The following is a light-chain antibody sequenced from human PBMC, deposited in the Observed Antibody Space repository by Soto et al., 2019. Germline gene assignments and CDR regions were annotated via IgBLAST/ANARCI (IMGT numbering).Light chain of an antibody. CDR1: SSDVGGYNY. CDR3: SSYTSSRPYV. Sequence: QSALTQPASGSGSPGQSSTISCTGTSSDVGGYNYVSWYQQHPGKAPKLMIYEVSNRPSGVSNRFSGSKSGNTASLPISGLQAEDEADYYCSSYTSSRPYVFGTGTKLTVL. CDR2: EVS. V-gene: IGLV2-14*01. J-gene: IGLJ1*01.